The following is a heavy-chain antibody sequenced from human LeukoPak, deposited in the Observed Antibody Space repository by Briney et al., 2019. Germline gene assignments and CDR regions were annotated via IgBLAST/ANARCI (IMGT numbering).Heavy chain of an antibody. D-gene: IGHD3-22*01. CDR1: GYTFTSYY. V-gene: IGHV1-46*01. J-gene: IGHJ3*02. CDR3: ARDRDYYDSSGYSGAFDI. CDR2: INPSGGST. Sequence: GASVTVSCKASGYTFTSYYMHWVRQAPGQGLEWMGIINPSGGSTSYAQKFQGRVTMTRDTSTSTVYMELSSLRSEETAVYYCARDRDYYDSSGYSGAFDIWGQGTMVTVSS.